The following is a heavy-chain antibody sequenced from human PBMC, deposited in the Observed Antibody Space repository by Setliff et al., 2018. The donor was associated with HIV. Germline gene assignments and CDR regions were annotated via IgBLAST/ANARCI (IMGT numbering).Heavy chain of an antibody. CDR2: ISDSGTT. V-gene: IGHV4-38-2*01. D-gene: IGHD2-15*01. J-gene: IGHJ5*02. CDR1: GYSISSGFY. Sequence: SETLSLTCAVSGYSISSGFYWSWIRQPPGKGLEWIAWISDSGTTNYNPSLKSRVTLSVDTSKNQFSLSLTSVTGADTAVYYCARGGASSKYLDPWGQGTLVTVSS. CDR3: ARGGASSKYLDP.